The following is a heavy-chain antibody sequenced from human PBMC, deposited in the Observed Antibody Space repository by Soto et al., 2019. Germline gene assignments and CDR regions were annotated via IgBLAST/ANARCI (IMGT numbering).Heavy chain of an antibody. CDR3: ARESEDLTSNFYY. CDR1: GFTFPRYS. Sequence: VQLVESGGGVVQPWRSLRLSCAASGFTFPRYSMNWVRQAPGKGLEWVSSISSTTNYIYYGDSMKGRFTISRDNAKNSLYLEMNSLRAEDTAVYYCARESEDLTSNFYYWGQGTLVTVSS. J-gene: IGHJ4*02. CDR2: ISSTTNYI. V-gene: IGHV3-21*06.